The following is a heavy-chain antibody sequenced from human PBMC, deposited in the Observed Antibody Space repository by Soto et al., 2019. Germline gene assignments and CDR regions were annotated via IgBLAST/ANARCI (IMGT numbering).Heavy chain of an antibody. J-gene: IGHJ4*02. CDR3: TTEGRD. CDR1: AFTFSNAW. CDR2: IRSKTDGGTA. Sequence: EVQLVESGGGLVKPGQSLRLSCAASAFTFSNAWMSWVRQAPGKGLEWVGRIRSKTDGGTADYTAPVKGRFIISRDDSNNTVSLRMTSLKTEDTAVYYCTTEGRDWGQGTLVTVSS. V-gene: IGHV3-15*01.